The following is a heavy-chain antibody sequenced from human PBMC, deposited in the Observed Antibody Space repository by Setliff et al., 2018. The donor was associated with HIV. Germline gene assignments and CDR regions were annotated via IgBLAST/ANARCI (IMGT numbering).Heavy chain of an antibody. J-gene: IGHJ6*02. CDR2: IYYNGSA. CDR1: GGSMRSSGYS. V-gene: IGHV4-30-2*01. CDR3: ARRGDFFYYAMDV. Sequence: PSETLSLTCAVSGGSMRSSGYSWTWIRQAPGKGLEWVGYIYYNGSAYYNPSLKSRVTISVDRSKNQFSLKLSSVTAADTAVYYCARRGDFFYYAMDVWGQGTTVTSP.